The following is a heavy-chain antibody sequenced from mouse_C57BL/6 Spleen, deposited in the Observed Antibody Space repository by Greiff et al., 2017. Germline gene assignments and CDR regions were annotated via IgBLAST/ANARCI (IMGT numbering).Heavy chain of an antibody. D-gene: IGHD2-1*01. CDR1: GYSFTGYF. CDR3: ASERASTMVHDGFAY. J-gene: IGHJ3*01. V-gene: IGHV1-37*01. Sequence: EVKLVESGPELVKPGASVKISCKASGYSFTGYFMNWVKQSHGKSLEWIGRINPYNGDTFYNQKFKGKATLTVDKSSSTAHMELLSLTSEDVAVYYCASERASTMVHDGFAYWGQGTLVTVSA. CDR2: INPYNGDT.